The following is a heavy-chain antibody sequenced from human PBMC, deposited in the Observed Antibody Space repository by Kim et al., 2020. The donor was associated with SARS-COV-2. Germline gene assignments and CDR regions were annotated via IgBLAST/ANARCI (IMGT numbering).Heavy chain of an antibody. CDR3: ARDLEGAPGWFDP. V-gene: IGHV4-39*07. J-gene: IGHJ5*02. Sequence: NPSLKSRVTIAVDTSKNQFSLKLSSVTAADTAVYYCARDLEGAPGWFDPWGQGTLVTLSS. D-gene: IGHD1-26*01.